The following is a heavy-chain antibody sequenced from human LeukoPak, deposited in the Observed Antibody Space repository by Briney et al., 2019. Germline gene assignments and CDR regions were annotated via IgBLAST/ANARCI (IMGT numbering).Heavy chain of an antibody. CDR3: ARAYDSSAYYDY. D-gene: IGHD3-22*01. CDR2: IGTAGDT. CDR1: GFTFSSYD. V-gene: IGHV3-13*01. Sequence: GGSLRLSCAASGFTFSSYDMHWVRQVTGKGLEWVSAIGTAGDTYYPGSVKGRFTISRENAKNSLYLQMDSPRAGDTAVYYCARAYDSSAYYDYWGQGTLVTVSS. J-gene: IGHJ4*02.